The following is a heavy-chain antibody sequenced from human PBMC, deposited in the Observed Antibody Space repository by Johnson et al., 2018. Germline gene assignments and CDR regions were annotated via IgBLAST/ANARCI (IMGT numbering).Heavy chain of an antibody. J-gene: IGHJ6*02. V-gene: IGHV4-34*01. D-gene: IGHD4-17*01. CDR3: ARRPGTSPGDYGRDV. CDR1: GGSFSDYY. Sequence: QVQLQQWGAGLLKPSETLSLTCAVYGGSFSDYYWSWIRQPPGKGLEWIGEINHTGSTNYNPSLKSRVTISVDTSKNQFSLKLSSGTAGDTAVYPCARRPGTSPGDYGRDVWGQGTTVTVS. CDR2: INHTGST.